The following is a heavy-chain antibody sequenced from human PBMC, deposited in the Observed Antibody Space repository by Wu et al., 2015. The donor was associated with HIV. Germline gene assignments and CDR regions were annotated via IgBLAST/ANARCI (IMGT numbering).Heavy chain of an antibody. CDR2: INPSGGST. CDR1: GYIFTDYY. J-gene: IGHJ6*02. V-gene: IGHV1-46*01. Sequence: QVQLVQSGTEVKKPGASVKIGCKASGYIFTDYYLHWVRQAPGQGLEWMGIINPSGGSTSYAQKFQGRVTMTRDTSTNTVYMELRSLGPDDTAKYYCARDWVGPTGYYGMDVWGQGDQWSPSL. D-gene: IGHD1-26*01. CDR3: ARDWVGPTGYYGMDV.